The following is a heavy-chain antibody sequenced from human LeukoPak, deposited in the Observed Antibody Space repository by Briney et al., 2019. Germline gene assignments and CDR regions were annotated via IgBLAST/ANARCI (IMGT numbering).Heavy chain of an antibody. D-gene: IGHD4-17*01. CDR3: GRDPSYGAIDY. Sequence: GGSLRLSCAASGFTFSSYGMHWVRQAPGKGLEWVAIINPDGSGKSYVDSVKGRFTISRDNTKNSLYLQMNSFRAEDTALYYCGRDPSYGAIDYWGRGTLVTVSS. CDR2: INPDGSGK. CDR1: GFTFSSYG. J-gene: IGHJ4*02. V-gene: IGHV3-7*03.